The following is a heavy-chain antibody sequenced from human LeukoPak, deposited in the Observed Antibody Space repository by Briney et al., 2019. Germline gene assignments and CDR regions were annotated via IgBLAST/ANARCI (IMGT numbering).Heavy chain of an antibody. CDR1: GGSISSGGYY. CDR2: IYYSGST. CDR3: ARGSYDILTGYYPGDY. J-gene: IGHJ4*02. V-gene: IGHV4-31*01. D-gene: IGHD3-9*01. Sequence: SETLSLTCTVSGGSISSGGYYWSWIRQHPGKGLEWIGYIYYSGSTYYNPSLKSQVTISVDTSKNQFSLKLSSVTAADTAVYYCARGSYDILTGYYPGDYWGQGTLVTVSS.